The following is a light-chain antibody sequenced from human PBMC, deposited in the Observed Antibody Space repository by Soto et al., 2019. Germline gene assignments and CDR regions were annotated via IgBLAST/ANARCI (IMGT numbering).Light chain of an antibody. J-gene: IGLJ2*01. Sequence: QSALTQPASVSGSPGQSITISCTGTSSDIGGYKYVSWYQQHPGNAPKLMIYDVTNRPSGVSNRYSGSKSGNTASLTISGRQAEDEADYYCSSYTNSGALVVFGGGTKVTVL. V-gene: IGLV2-14*01. CDR1: SSDIGGYKY. CDR2: DVT. CDR3: SSYTNSGALVV.